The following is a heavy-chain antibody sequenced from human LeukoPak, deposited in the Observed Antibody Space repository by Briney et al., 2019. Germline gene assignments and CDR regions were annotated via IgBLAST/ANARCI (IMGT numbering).Heavy chain of an antibody. J-gene: IGHJ4*02. CDR2: IKQDGSEK. D-gene: IGHD3/OR15-3a*01. V-gene: IGHV3-7*01. CDR3: ARGGTGYYLRFDT. Sequence: GGSLRLSCAASGFTFSSYWMSWVRQAPGKGLEWVANIKQDGSEKYYVDSVKGRFTISRDNAKNSLYLQMNSLRAEDTAVYYCARGGTGYYLRFDTWGEGTLVTASS. CDR1: GFTFSSYW.